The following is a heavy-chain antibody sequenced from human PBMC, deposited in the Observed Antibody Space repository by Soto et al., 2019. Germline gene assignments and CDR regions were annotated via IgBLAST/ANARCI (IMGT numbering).Heavy chain of an antibody. V-gene: IGHV3-9*01. CDR2: ISWNSGSI. J-gene: IGHJ2*01. CDR1: GFTFDDYA. Sequence: EVQLVESGGGLVQPGRSLRLSCAASGFTFDDYAMHWVRQAPGKGLEWVSGISWNSGSIGYADSVKGRFTISRDNAKNSLDLQMNSLRAEDTALYYCAKDGTYLYGVAQGYFDLWGRGTLVTVSS. CDR3: AKDGTYLYGVAQGYFDL. D-gene: IGHD4-17*01.